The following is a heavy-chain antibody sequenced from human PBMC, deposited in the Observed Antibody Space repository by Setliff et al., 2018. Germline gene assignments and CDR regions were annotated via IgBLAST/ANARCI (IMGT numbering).Heavy chain of an antibody. CDR3: AKGGGRYHSDS. J-gene: IGHJ4*02. CDR1: VDSISSSTYY. Sequence: SETLSLTCTVSVDSISSSTYYWGWIRQPPGKGLEWIGEIYHDGNDKYTPSVHYSPSLKSRVTISIDKSNNQFSLKLTSMTAADTAVYYCAKGGGRYHSDSWGQGILVTVSS. CDR2: IYHDGND. V-gene: IGHV4-39*07. D-gene: IGHD1-1*01.